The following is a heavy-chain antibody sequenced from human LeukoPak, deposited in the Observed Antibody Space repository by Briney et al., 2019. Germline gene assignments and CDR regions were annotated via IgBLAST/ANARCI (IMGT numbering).Heavy chain of an antibody. D-gene: IGHD3-9*01. CDR1: GGTFSSYA. Sequence: ASVKVSCNASGGTFSSYAVMWWRQAPGQGGEGMGGIIPIFGTANYEQKFQGRVTITADESTSTAYMELSSLRSEDTAVYYCARVNDILINAFDYWGQGTLVTVSS. V-gene: IGHV1-69*01. CDR2: IIPIFGTA. CDR3: ARVNDILINAFDY. J-gene: IGHJ4*02.